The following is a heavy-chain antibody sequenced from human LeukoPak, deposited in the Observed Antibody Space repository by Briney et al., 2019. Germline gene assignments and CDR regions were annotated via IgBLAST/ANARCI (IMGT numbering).Heavy chain of an antibody. D-gene: IGHD5-12*01. J-gene: IGHJ4*02. CDR1: GFAFETYT. CDR3: AKGLFSGYDKYLDS. CDR2: ISSTSSDI. V-gene: IGHV3-21*04. Sequence: PGGSLRLSCVASGFAFETYTMNWVRQAPGKGLECVSFISSTSSDINYADSVRDRFTISRDNAKNSLFLQMDSLRVEDTAVYYCAKGLFSGYDKYLDSWGQGTLVTVSS.